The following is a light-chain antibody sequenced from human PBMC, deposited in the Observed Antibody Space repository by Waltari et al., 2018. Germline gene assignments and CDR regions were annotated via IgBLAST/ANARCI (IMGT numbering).Light chain of an antibody. Sequence: EIVKTQSPATLSVSPGERATLPCRASESVSSNVAWYQQKPGQAPRLLIYGASTRATGVPAKFRGSGSGTDFTLTISSLQSEDFAVYYCQQYYHWVAFGGGTWVQIK. CDR3: QQYYHWVA. CDR2: GAS. CDR1: ESVSSN. V-gene: IGKV3-15*01. J-gene: IGKJ4*01.